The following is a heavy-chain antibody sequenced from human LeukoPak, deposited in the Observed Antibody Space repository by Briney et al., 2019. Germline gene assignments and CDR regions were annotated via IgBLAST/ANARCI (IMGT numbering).Heavy chain of an antibody. CDR2: IHYSGST. V-gene: IGHV4-59*12. D-gene: IGHD3-16*01. CDR1: GDSIRSYY. Sequence: PSETLSLTCTVSGDSIRSYYWSWIRQPPGKGLEWTGNIHYSGSTKYNPSLKSRVTISVDTSKNQFSLRVTSLTAADTAVYYCARLGALHDAFDVWGQGTLVTVSS. J-gene: IGHJ3*01. CDR3: ARLGALHDAFDV.